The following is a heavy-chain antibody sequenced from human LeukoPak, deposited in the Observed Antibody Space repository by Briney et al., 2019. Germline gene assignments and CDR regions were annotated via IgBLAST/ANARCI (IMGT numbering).Heavy chain of an antibody. CDR1: GGSFSGYY. J-gene: IGHJ4*02. CDR3: ARRWMVRGVINGSRSKSDGESELFDY. Sequence: ETLSLTCAVYGGSFSGYYWSWIRQPPGKGLEWVSEINHSGSTNYNPSLKGRVTVSVDTSKNQFSLKLSCLTDADTAVYYCARRWMVRGVINGSRSKSDGESELFDYWGQGTLVTVSS. D-gene: IGHD3-10*01. CDR2: INHSGST. V-gene: IGHV4-34*01.